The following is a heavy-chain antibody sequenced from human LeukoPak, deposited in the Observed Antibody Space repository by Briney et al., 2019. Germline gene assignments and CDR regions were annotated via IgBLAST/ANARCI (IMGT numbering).Heavy chain of an antibody. Sequence: GGSPRLSCAASGFTVSSKDMSWVRQAPGKGLEWVSVIYSGGSTYYADSVKGRFIISRDNFKNTLYLQMNSLRAEDTAVYYCARDFRGLDHWGQGTLVTVSS. V-gene: IGHV3-66*01. CDR1: GFTVSSKD. J-gene: IGHJ4*02. CDR3: ARDFRGLDH. CDR2: IYSGGST.